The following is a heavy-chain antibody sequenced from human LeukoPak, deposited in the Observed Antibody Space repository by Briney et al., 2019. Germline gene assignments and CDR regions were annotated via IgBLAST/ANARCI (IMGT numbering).Heavy chain of an antibody. D-gene: IGHD5-12*01. CDR2: IYYSGST. CDR1: GGSISSYY. V-gene: IGHV4-59*01. CDR3: ASWDSGPDFDY. Sequence: PETLSLTCTVSGGSISSYYWSWIRQPPGKGLEWIGYIYYSGSTNYNPSLKSRVTISVDTSKNQFSLKLSSVTAADTAVYYCASWDSGPDFDYWGQGTLVTVSS. J-gene: IGHJ4*02.